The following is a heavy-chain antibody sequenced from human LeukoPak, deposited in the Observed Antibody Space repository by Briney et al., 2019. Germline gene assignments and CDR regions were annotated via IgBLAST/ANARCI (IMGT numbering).Heavy chain of an antibody. V-gene: IGHV3-23*01. D-gene: IGHD2-15*01. J-gene: IGHJ4*02. CDR3: AKSGRSGGTYGYYFDY. CDR1: GFTFSSYA. Sequence: GGSLRLSCAASGFTFSSYAMRWVRQAPGKGLEWVSAISGSGGSTYYADSVKGRFTISRDNSKNTLYLQVNSLRAEDTAVYYCAKSGRSGGTYGYYFDYWGQGTLVTVSS. CDR2: ISGSGGST.